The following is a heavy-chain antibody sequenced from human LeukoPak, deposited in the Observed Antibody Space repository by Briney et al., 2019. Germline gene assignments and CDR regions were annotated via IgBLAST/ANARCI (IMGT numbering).Heavy chain of an antibody. CDR3: ARRAGHSSSDFDY. Sequence: KPSETLSLTCTVSGGSISSSSYYWGWIRQPPGKGLEWIGSIYYSGSTYYNPSLKSRVTISVDTSKNQFSLKLSSVTAADTAVYYCARRAGHSSSDFDYWGQGPRSPSPQ. J-gene: IGHJ4*02. CDR2: IYYSGST. V-gene: IGHV4-39*01. D-gene: IGHD6-6*01. CDR1: GGSISSSSYY.